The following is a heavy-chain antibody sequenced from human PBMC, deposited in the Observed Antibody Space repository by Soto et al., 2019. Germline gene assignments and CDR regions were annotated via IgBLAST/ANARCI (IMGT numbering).Heavy chain of an antibody. CDR3: ARDPSNDYGGDTFDY. D-gene: IGHD4-17*01. V-gene: IGHV1-69*04. CDR2: IIPSYDRT. CDR1: GGTFSSYA. J-gene: IGHJ4*02. Sequence: SVKVSCKASGGTFSSYAIHWVRPAPGQGLEWLGKIIPSYDRTNYAQKFQGRVTVTADTYTTTAYMELSSLRSHDTAVYYCARDPSNDYGGDTFDYWGQGTLVTVSS.